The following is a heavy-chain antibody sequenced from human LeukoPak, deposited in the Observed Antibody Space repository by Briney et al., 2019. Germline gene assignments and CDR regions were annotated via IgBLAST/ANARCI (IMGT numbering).Heavy chain of an antibody. V-gene: IGHV4-34*01. CDR2: INHSGST. CDR3: ARGLGYGSGSYYLGFDI. Sequence: SETLSLTCAVYGGSFSGYYWSWIRQPPGKGLEWIGEINHSGSTNYNLSLKSRVTISVDTSKNQFSLKLSSVSAADTAVYYCARGLGYGSGSYYLGFDIWGQGTMVTVSS. J-gene: IGHJ3*02. D-gene: IGHD3-10*01. CDR1: GGSFSGYY.